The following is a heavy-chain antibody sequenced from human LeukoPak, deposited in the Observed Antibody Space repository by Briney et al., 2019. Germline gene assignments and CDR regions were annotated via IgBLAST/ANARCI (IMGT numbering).Heavy chain of an antibody. J-gene: IGHJ4*02. CDR2: IRYDGSNK. D-gene: IGHD3-3*01. CDR1: GFTFSSYG. V-gene: IGHV3-30*02. CDR3: AKESSHYDFWSGYYTGLFDY. Sequence: GGSLRLSCAASGFTFSSYGMHWVRQAPGKGLEWVAFIRYDGSNKYYADSVKGRFTISRDNSKNTLYLQMNSLRAEDTAVYYCAKESSHYDFWSGYYTGLFDYWGQGTLVTVSS.